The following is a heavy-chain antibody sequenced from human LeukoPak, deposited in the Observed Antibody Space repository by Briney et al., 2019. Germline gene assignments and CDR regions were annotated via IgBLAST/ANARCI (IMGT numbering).Heavy chain of an antibody. D-gene: IGHD2-15*01. CDR1: GYTFTSFV. CDR3: TREHCRGDNCPSFDY. CDR2: IGAYNGDT. J-gene: IGHJ4*02. V-gene: IGHV1-18*01. Sequence: GASVKASCNPSGYTFTSFVISCVPQAPGQGLEWMGWIGAYNGDTNYAQKFQGRVTMTTDTSTSTAYMDLRSLRSDDTAVYYCTREHCRGDNCPSFDYWGQGTLVTVSS.